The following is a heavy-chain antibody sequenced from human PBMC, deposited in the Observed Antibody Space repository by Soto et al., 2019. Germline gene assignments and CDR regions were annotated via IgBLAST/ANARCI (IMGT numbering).Heavy chain of an antibody. CDR3: ARHDDYGDPIDY. D-gene: IGHD4-17*01. CDR1: GGSISSIGFGSC. Sequence: SSETLSLTCTVSGGSISSIGFGSCWRWIRQLPGKGLEWIGCIYYSGSTYYNPSLKSRVTISVDTSKNQFSLKLSSVTAADTAVYYCARHDDYGDPIDYWGQGTLVTVSS. V-gene: IGHV4-39*01. J-gene: IGHJ4*02. CDR2: IYYSGST.